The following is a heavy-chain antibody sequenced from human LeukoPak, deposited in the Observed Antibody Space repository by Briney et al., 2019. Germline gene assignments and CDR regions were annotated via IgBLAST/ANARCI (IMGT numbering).Heavy chain of an antibody. CDR1: GYSFTSHY. CDR2: INPTGSST. D-gene: IGHD4-11*01. J-gene: IGHJ5*02. Sequence: ASVKVSCKASGYSFTSHYMHWVRQAPGQGLEWLGLINPTGSSTLYAQKFQGRVTMTRDMSTTTDYMELSSLRSDDTAVYYCARDLLTTVSNWFDPWGQGTLVTVSS. V-gene: IGHV1-46*01. CDR3: ARDLLTTVSNWFDP.